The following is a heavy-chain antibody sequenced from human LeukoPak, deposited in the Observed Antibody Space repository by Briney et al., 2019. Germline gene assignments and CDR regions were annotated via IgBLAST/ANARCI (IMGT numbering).Heavy chain of an antibody. CDR3: AKDKGGAVVIPLLDY. D-gene: IGHD3-22*01. Sequence: GGSLRLSCAVSGITLSNYGMSWVRQAPGKGLEWVAGISGSGGGTNYADSVKGRFTISRDNSKNTLYLQMNSLRAEDTAVYYCAKDKGGAVVIPLLDYWGQGTLVTVSS. CDR2: ISGSGGGT. J-gene: IGHJ4*02. V-gene: IGHV3-23*01. CDR1: GITLSNYG.